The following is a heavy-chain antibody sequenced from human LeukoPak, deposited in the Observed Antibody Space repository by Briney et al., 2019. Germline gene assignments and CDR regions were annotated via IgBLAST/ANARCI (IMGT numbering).Heavy chain of an antibody. Sequence: ASVKVSCKASGYTSTTYGISWVRQAPGQGLEWMGWTYNSYTHYAQTLRDRLTMTTDTSTSTSYMELRSLRSDDTAVYYCARAPAQGGSFDLYYFDSWGQGSLVTVSS. J-gene: IGHJ4*02. CDR3: ARAPAQGGSFDLYYFDS. CDR1: GYTSTTYG. CDR2: TYNSYT. V-gene: IGHV1-18*01. D-gene: IGHD3-9*01.